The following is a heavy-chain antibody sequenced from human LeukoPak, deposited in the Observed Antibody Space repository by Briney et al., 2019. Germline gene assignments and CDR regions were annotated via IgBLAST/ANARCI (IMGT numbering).Heavy chain of an antibody. D-gene: IGHD1-1*01. V-gene: IGHV4-61*02. Sequence: SETLSLTCTVSGGSISSGSYYWSWIRQPAGKGLEWIGRIYTSGSTNYNPSLKSRVTISVDTSKNQFSLKLSSVTAADTAVYYRARDETVGYFDYWGQGTLVTVSS. CDR3: ARDETVGYFDY. J-gene: IGHJ4*02. CDR1: GGSISSGSYY. CDR2: IYTSGST.